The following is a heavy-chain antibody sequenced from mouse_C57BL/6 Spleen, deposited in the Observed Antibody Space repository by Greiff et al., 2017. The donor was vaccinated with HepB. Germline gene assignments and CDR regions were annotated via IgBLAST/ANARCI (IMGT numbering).Heavy chain of an antibody. V-gene: IGHV7-3*01. CDR2: IRNNANGYTT. CDR1: FTFTDYY. D-gene: IGHD1-1*01. CDR3: ARSVHYYGSSPYAMDY. Sequence: DVMLVESGGGLVQPGGFTFTDYYMSWVRQPPGKALEWLGFIRNNANGYTTEYSASVKGRFTISSDNSQSILYLQMNALRAEDSATYYGARSVHYYGSSPYAMDYWGQGTSVTVSS. J-gene: IGHJ4*01.